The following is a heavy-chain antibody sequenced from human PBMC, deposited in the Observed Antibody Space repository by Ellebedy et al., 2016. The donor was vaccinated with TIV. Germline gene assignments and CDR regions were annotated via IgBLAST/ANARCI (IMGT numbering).Heavy chain of an antibody. CDR2: MFHSGST. CDR3: ARMTSRGFSTPAY. J-gene: IGHJ4*02. D-gene: IGHD5-12*01. Sequence: SETLSLTXSVSHYAISGGYYWGWIRQSPGKGLEWIGSMFHSGSTYYNPSLKSRVTMSVDTSKNQLSLKLRSVTAADTAIYYCARMTSRGFSTPAYWGQGTLVTVSP. V-gene: IGHV4-38-2*02. CDR1: HYAISGGYY.